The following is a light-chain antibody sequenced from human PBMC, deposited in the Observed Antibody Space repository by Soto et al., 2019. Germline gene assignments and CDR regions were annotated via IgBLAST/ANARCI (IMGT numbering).Light chain of an antibody. CDR2: DVN. CDR1: SSDVGGYNY. CDR3: CSFAGGYV. J-gene: IGLJ1*01. V-gene: IGLV2-11*01. Sequence: QSALTQPRSVSGSPGQSVTISCTATSSDVGGYNYVSWYQQHPGKAPKLMIYDVNKRPSGVPDRFSGSKSGNTASLTISGLHAEDEADYYCCSFAGGYVFGTGTKVTVL.